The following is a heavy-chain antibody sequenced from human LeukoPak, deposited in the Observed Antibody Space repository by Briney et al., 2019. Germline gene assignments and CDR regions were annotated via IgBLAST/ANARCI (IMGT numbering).Heavy chain of an antibody. V-gene: IGHV4-59*01. J-gene: IGHJ5*02. CDR1: GGSISSYY. CDR2: IYYSGST. D-gene: IGHD1-26*01. Sequence: SETLSLTCXVSGGSISSYYWSWLRQPPGKGLEWVGYIYYSGSTNYNPSLKSRVTISVDTSKNQFSLKLSSVTAADTAVYYCARDRIVGASNWFDPWGQGTLVTVSS. CDR3: ARDRIVGASNWFDP.